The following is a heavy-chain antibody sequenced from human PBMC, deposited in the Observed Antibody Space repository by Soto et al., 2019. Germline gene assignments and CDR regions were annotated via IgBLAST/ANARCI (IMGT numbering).Heavy chain of an antibody. Sequence: SETLSLTCTVSGGYISSGGYYWSWTRQHPGKGLEWIGYIYYSGSTYYNPSLKSRVTISVDTSKNQFSLKLSSVTAADTAVYYCAREVRQLVRNWFDPWGQGTLVTVSS. J-gene: IGHJ5*02. D-gene: IGHD6-13*01. CDR1: GGYISSGGYY. CDR2: IYYSGST. V-gene: IGHV4-31*03. CDR3: AREVRQLVRNWFDP.